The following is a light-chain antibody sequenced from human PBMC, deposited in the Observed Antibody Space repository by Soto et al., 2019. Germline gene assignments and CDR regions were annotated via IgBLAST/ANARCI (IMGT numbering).Light chain of an antibody. CDR2: EVS. J-gene: IGLJ3*02. Sequence: QSALTQPASVSGSPGQSITISCTGTSSDIGDYNFVSWYQHYPGQAPKLMIYEVSHRPSGVSNRFSASKSGNTASLTISGLQTEDETDYYCASYTTGSTLVVFGGGTKVTVL. CDR1: SSDIGDYNF. V-gene: IGLV2-14*01. CDR3: ASYTTGSTLVV.